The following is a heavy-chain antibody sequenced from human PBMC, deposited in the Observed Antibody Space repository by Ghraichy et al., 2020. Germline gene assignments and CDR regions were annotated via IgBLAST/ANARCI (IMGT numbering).Heavy chain of an antibody. CDR2: INTDGSRT. CDR1: GFNFGNYW. V-gene: IGHV3-74*01. J-gene: IGHJ4*02. D-gene: IGHD3-10*01. Sequence: LNISCVASGFNFGNYWMHWVRQAPGKGLVWVSRINTDGSRTIYADSVKGRFTMFRDNAKNAVYLEMNSLRAEDAAVYYCGSSGSYFVVDYWGQGTLVPVSS. CDR3: GSSGSYFVVDY.